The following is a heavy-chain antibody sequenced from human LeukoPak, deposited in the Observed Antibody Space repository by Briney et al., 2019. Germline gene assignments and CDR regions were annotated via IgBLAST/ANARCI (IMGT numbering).Heavy chain of an antibody. CDR2: IYNIGST. J-gene: IGHJ6*02. D-gene: IGHD2-21*02. CDR3: ARVGVTPYYYYGMDV. Sequence: SETLSLTCTVSSASISSYYWSWIRQPPGKGLEWIGYIYNIGSTNYNPSLKSRVTISVDTSKNQFSLKLSSVTAADTAVYYCARVGVTPYYYYGMDVWGQGTTFTVSS. V-gene: IGHV4-59*01. CDR1: SASISSYY.